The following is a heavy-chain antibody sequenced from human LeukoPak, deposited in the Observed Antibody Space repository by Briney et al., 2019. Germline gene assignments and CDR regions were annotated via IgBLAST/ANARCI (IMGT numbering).Heavy chain of an antibody. CDR1: GFTFSGSA. CDR2: IRSKANSYAT. D-gene: IGHD3-22*01. J-gene: IGHJ6*03. Sequence: GGSLRLSCAASGFTFSGSAMHWVRQASGKGLEWVGRIRSKANSYATAYAASVKGRFTISRDNSKNTLYLRMISLRTEDTAVYSCARRYDRSGPIYHYYMDVWGKGTTVTISS. CDR3: ARRYDRSGPIYHYYMDV. V-gene: IGHV3-73*01.